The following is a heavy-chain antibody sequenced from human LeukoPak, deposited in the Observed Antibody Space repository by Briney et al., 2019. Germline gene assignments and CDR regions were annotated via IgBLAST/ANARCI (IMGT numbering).Heavy chain of an antibody. V-gene: IGHV1-18*01. J-gene: IGHJ3*02. D-gene: IGHD2-2*01. Sequence: ASVTVSCKASGYTFTSYGISWVRQAPGQGLEWTGWISAYNGNTNYAQKLQGRVTMTTDTSTSTAYMELRSLRSDDTAVYYCARDSPSYQLLAPLDAFDIWGQGTMVTVSS. CDR2: ISAYNGNT. CDR1: GYTFTSYG. CDR3: ARDSPSYQLLAPLDAFDI.